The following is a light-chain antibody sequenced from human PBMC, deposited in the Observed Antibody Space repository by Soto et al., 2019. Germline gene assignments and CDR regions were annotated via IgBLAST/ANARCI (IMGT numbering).Light chain of an antibody. J-gene: IGKJ1*01. CDR3: QQSGDTPPWT. Sequence: TRSPSTLNGSVGDRVTITCRASQGISSALAWYQQKPGKAPKLLIYDASSLESGVPSRFSGSGSGTDFTLTITSLQPEDFETYYCQQSGDTPPWTFGQGTRWIS. V-gene: IGKV1-13*02. CDR2: DAS. CDR1: QGISSA.